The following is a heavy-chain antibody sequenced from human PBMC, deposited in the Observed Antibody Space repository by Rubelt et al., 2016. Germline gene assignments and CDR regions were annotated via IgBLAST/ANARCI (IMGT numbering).Heavy chain of an antibody. CDR2: IRSKANNYAT. V-gene: IGHV3-73*01. J-gene: IGHJ6*02. Sequence: FSDSAMHWVRQASGKGLEWVGYIRSKANNYATVYGASVKGRSTISRDDSKNTAYLQMNSLKTEDTAVYYCARISRINNYYGMDVWGHGTTVTVPS. CDR1: FSDSA. CDR3: ARISRINNYYGMDV.